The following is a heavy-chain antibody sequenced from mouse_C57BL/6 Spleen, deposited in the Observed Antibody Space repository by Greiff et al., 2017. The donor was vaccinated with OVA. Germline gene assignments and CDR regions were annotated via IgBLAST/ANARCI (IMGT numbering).Heavy chain of an antibody. Sequence: VQLQQSGPELVKPGASVKLPCKASGYTFTDYNMDWVKQSHGKSLEWIGDINPNNGGTIYNQKFKGKATLTVDKSSSTAYMELRSLTSEDTAVYYCAREGIYDGFYFDYWGQGTTLTVSS. V-gene: IGHV1-18*01. CDR2: INPNNGGT. CDR1: GYTFTDYN. J-gene: IGHJ2*01. D-gene: IGHD2-3*01. CDR3: AREGIYDGFYFDY.